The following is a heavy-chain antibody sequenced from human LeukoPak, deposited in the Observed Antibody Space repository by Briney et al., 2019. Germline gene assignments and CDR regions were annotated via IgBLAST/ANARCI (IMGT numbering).Heavy chain of an antibody. V-gene: IGHV3-21*01. CDR3: ARDPYDFWSGYYKGNDY. CDR1: GFTFSSYS. J-gene: IGHJ4*02. Sequence: GGSLRLSCAASGFTFSSYSMNWVRQAPGKGLEWVSSISSSSSYIYCADSVKGRFTISRDNAKNSLYLQMNSLRAEDTAVYYCARDPYDFWSGYYKGNDYRGQGTLVTVSS. CDR2: ISSSSSYI. D-gene: IGHD3-3*01.